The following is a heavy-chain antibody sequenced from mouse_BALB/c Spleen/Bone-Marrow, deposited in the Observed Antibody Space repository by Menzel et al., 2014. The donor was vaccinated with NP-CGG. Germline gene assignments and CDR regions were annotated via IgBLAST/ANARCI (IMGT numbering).Heavy chain of an antibody. Sequence: VQLQQPGPELVKPGASVKISCKASGYLFTGYFMNWVKQSHGKSLEWIGRINPYNGETFYNQKLKGKATLTADESSSTAHMEFLSLTSEDAAVYYCGRGAKKYGNYLDYWGQGTTLTVPS. CDR1: GYLFTGYF. V-gene: IGHV1-37*01. CDR2: INPYNGET. J-gene: IGHJ2*01. CDR3: GRGAKKYGNYLDY. D-gene: IGHD2-10*02.